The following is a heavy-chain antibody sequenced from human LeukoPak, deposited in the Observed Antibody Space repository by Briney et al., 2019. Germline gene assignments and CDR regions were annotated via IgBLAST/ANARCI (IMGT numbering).Heavy chain of an antibody. V-gene: IGHV1-2*02. J-gene: IGHJ4*02. CDR2: INPNSGGT. CDR1: GYTFTDYY. Sequence: ASVKVSCKASGYTFTDYYMHWVRQAPGQGLEWVGWINPNSGGTNYAQKFQGRVTMTEDTSTDTAYMELSSLRSEDTAVYYCATDYYGSGSYPRNWGQGTLVTVSS. CDR3: ATDYYGSGSYPRN. D-gene: IGHD3-10*01.